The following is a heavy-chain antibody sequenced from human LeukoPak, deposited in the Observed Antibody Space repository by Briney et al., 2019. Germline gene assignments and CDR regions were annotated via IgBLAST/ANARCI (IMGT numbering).Heavy chain of an antibody. CDR3: TRRDYYDSSGYMHY. CDR1: GFTFSGSA. CDR2: SRSKANSYAT. V-gene: IGHV3-73*01. J-gene: IGHJ4*02. D-gene: IGHD3-22*01. Sequence: GGSLRLSCAASGFTFSGSAMHWVRQASGKGLEWVGRSRSKANSYATAYAASVKGRFTISRDDSKNTAYLQMNSLKTEDTAVYYCTRRDYYDSSGYMHYWGQGTLVTVSS.